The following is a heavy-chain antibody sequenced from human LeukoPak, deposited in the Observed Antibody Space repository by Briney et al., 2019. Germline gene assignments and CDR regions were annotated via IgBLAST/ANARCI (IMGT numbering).Heavy chain of an antibody. CDR1: GDSVSSNSGA. CDR3: ARGAATTGFDY. V-gene: IGHV6-1*01. J-gene: IGHJ4*02. Sequence: SQTLSLTCAISGDSVSSNSGAWNWIRQSPSRGLEWLGRTYFRSQWYNDYAVSVKSRITINPDTSKNQSSLQLNSVTPDDAAVYYCARGAATTGFDYWGQGTQVTVSS. D-gene: IGHD4-17*01. CDR2: TYFRSQWYN.